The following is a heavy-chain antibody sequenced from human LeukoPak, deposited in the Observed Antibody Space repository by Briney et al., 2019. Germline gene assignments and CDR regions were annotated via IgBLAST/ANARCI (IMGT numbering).Heavy chain of an antibody. CDR3: ARGAMVRSNWFDP. CDR2: INHSGST. J-gene: IGHJ5*02. CDR1: GGSFSGYY. Sequence: SETLSLTCAVYGGSFSGYYWSWIRQPPGKGLEWIGEINHSGSTNYNPSLKSRVTTSVDTSKKQFSLKLSSVTAADTAVYYCARGAMVRSNWFDPWGQGTLVTVSS. D-gene: IGHD3-10*01. V-gene: IGHV4-34*01.